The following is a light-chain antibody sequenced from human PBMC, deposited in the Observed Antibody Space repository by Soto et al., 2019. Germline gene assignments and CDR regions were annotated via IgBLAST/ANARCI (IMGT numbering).Light chain of an antibody. J-gene: IGKJ1*01. V-gene: IGKV3-15*01. Sequence: IVMTQSPATLSVPPGDRATLSSRASQSVSINLAWYQQKPGQVPRLLIYAASTRATGIPARFSGSGSETEFTLTISSLQSEDFAVYYCHQYHNWPWTFGQGTKVDIK. CDR1: QSVSIN. CDR2: AAS. CDR3: HQYHNWPWT.